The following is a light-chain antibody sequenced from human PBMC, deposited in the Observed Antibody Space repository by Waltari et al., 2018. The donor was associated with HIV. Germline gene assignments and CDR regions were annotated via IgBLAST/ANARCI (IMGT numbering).Light chain of an antibody. CDR1: QGISSY. Sequence: AIRITQSPSSFAASAGDRATITCRASQGISSYLAWYQQKPGKAPKRLIYAASTLQIGVPSRFSGSGSGTDFTLTISCLQSEDFATYYCQQYYSYPRRFGQGTKVEIK. CDR2: AAS. V-gene: IGKV1-8*01. CDR3: QQYYSYPRR. J-gene: IGKJ1*01.